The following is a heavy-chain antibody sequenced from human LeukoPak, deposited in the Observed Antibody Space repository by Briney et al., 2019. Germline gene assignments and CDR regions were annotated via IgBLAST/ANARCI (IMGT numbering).Heavy chain of an antibody. CDR3: ARASSGWAVDLYYFDF. CDR2: ISGSGGST. V-gene: IGHV3-23*01. Sequence: GGSLRLSCAASGFTFSSYAMSWVRQAPGKGLEWVSAISGSGGSTYYADSVKGRFTISRDNSKNTLYLQMNSLRAEDTAVYYCARASSGWAVDLYYFDFWGQGTLVTVSS. CDR1: GFTFSSYA. J-gene: IGHJ4*02. D-gene: IGHD6-19*01.